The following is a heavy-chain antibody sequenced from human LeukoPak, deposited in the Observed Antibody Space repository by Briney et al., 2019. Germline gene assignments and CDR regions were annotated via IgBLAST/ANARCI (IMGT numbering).Heavy chain of an antibody. Sequence: GGSLRLSCAASGFMFSTYGMHWVRQAPGKGLEWVAFIRYDGRSKYYADSVKGRFTISRDNSKNTLFLQMSSLRADDTAVYYCAMIMGDAFEMWGQGTMVTVSS. CDR2: IRYDGRSK. CDR3: AMIMGDAFEM. D-gene: IGHD2-8*01. J-gene: IGHJ3*02. CDR1: GFMFSTYG. V-gene: IGHV3-30*02.